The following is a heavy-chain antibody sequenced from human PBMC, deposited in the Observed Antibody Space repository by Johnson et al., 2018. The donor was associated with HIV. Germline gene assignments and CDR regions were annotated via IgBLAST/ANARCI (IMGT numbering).Heavy chain of an antibody. CDR1: GFTFSSYW. CDR2: IKQDGSEK. V-gene: IGHV3-7*05. CDR3: ARTARRYFVDAFDI. Sequence: MLLVESGGGLVQPGGSLRLSCAASGFTFSSYWMSWVRQAPGKGLEWVANIKQDGSEKYYVDSVKGRFTISRDNAKNSLYLQMNSLRAEDTAVYYCARTARRYFVDAFDIWGQVTMVTVSS. D-gene: IGHD3-9*01. J-gene: IGHJ3*02.